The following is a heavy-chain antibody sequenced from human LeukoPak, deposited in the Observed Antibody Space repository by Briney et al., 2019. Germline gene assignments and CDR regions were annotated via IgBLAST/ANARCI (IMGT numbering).Heavy chain of an antibody. V-gene: IGHV4-59*12. CDR1: GGSISTYY. Sequence: SETLSLTCTVSGGSISTYYWTWIRQHPGKGLEWIGYKYYSGSAKYNPSLKSRLTISIDTSKNQFSLQLSSVTAADTATYYCATPYCSSISCLDVFNMWGQGTRVTVSS. J-gene: IGHJ3*02. CDR2: KYYSGSA. CDR3: ATPYCSSISCLDVFNM. D-gene: IGHD2-2*01.